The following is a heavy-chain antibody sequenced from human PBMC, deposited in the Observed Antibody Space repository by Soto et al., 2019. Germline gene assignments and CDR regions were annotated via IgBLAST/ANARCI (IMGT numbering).Heavy chain of an antibody. CDR1: GGTFGSYA. CDR3: VSLWYYYDSSGYPDAFDI. J-gene: IGHJ3*02. CDR2: IIPIFGTA. V-gene: IGHV1-69*12. D-gene: IGHD3-22*01. Sequence: QVQLVQSGAEVKKPGSSVKVSCKASGGTFGSYAISWVRQAPGQGLEWMGGIIPIFGTANYAQKFQGRVTITADESTSTAYMELSSLRSEDTAVYYCVSLWYYYDSSGYPDAFDIWGQGTMVTVSS.